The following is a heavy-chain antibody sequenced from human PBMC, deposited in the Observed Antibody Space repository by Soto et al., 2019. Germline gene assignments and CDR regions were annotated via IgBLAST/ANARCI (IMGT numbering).Heavy chain of an antibody. Sequence: VASVKVSGKASGYTSTSYGISWVRQAPGQGLEWMGWISAYNGNTNYAQKLQGRVTMTTDTSTSTAYMELRSLRSDDTAVYYCARVGDTYYYYYYMDVLGKRTTVDVSS. CDR2: ISAYNGNT. V-gene: IGHV1-18*01. CDR3: ARVGDTYYYYYYMDV. J-gene: IGHJ6*03. D-gene: IGHD3-10*01. CDR1: GYTSTSYG.